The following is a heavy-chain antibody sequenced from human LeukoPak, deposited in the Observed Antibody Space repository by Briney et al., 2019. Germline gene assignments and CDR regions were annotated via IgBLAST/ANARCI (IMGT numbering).Heavy chain of an antibody. CDR2: ISTNDGNT. CDR3: ARESHVTREDY. CDR1: GYTFTSYG. D-gene: IGHD3-10*01. Sequence: ASVKVSCKASGYTFTSYGISWVRQAPGQGLEWMGWISTNDGNTDYPQKLQGRVTMTTDTSTSTAYMELRSLRSDDTAVYYCARESHVTREDYWGQGTLVTVSS. J-gene: IGHJ4*02. V-gene: IGHV1-18*01.